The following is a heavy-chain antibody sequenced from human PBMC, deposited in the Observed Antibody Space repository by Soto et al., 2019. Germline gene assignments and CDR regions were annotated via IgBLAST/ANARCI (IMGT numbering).Heavy chain of an antibody. CDR2: ISASGGTA. CDR1: GFMFSSYA. D-gene: IGHD3-22*01. J-gene: IGHJ5*01. V-gene: IGHV3-23*01. Sequence: EVQLLESGGGLIQPGGSLRLSCAASGFMFSSYAMSWVRQAPGKGLEWVSSISASGGTANLADSVEGRCTMSRDNSKNTLYLQMNRLRAEDTTVYYCAKLTYPSDSTGYYYERVSGWIDSWGQGTLVTVSS. CDR3: AKLTYPSDSTGYYYERVSGWIDS.